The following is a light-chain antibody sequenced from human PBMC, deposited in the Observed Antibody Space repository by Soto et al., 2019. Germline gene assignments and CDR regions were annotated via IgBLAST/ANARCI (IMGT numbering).Light chain of an antibody. J-gene: IGLJ1*01. CDR3: CSYAGSNYV. Sequence: QSALTQPASVSGSPGQSITISCTGTSGDIGTYNLVSWYQHHPGKAPKLMIYEVSKRPSGVSDRFSGSKSGNTASLTISGLQAEDEADYYCCSYAGSNYVFGSGTKVTVL. CDR1: SGDIGTYNL. CDR2: EVS. V-gene: IGLV2-23*02.